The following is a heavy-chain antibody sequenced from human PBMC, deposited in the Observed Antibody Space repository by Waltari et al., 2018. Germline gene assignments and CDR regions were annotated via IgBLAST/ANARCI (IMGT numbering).Heavy chain of an antibody. J-gene: IGHJ6*03. CDR1: RFPFGHSA. CDR2: FYSGGTT. Sequence: EVQLLASGGGLVQPGGSLSLSCAASRFPFGHSAFTWVRQAPGRGLEWGSVFYSGGTTYNADSVKGRFTISRDKSKNTLYLQMNSLRAEDTAVYYCAKDSSPFLEHRVYYYYYMDVWGKGTTVTVSS. CDR3: AKDSSPFLEHRVYYYYYMDV. V-gene: IGHV3-23*03. D-gene: IGHD3-3*01.